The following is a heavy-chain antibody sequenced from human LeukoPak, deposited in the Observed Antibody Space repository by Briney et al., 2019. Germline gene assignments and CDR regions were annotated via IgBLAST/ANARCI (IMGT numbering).Heavy chain of an antibody. J-gene: IGHJ2*01. CDR2: ISRNSTYI. V-gene: IGHV3-21*01. CDR3: AREGGPPPWYFDL. D-gene: IGHD3-16*01. Sequence: PGGSLRLSCAASGFTFSSYIMNWVRQAPGKGLEWVASISRNSTYIHYADSVKGRFTISRDNARNSLYLQMNSLSAEDTAVYHCAREGGPPPWYFDLWGRGTLVTVSS. CDR1: GFTFSSYI.